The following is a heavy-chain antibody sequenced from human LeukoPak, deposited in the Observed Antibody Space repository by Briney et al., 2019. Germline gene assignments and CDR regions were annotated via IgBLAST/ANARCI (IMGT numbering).Heavy chain of an antibody. CDR3: ARGPDIVATVAFDY. Sequence: GGSLRLSCAASGFTFSDYYMSWIRQAPGKGLEWGSYISSSGSTIYHADPVKGRFTISRDNAKNSLYLQMNSLRAEDTAVYYCARGPDIVATVAFDYWGQGTLVTVSS. CDR1: GFTFSDYY. J-gene: IGHJ4*02. CDR2: ISSSGSTI. D-gene: IGHD5-12*01. V-gene: IGHV3-11*01.